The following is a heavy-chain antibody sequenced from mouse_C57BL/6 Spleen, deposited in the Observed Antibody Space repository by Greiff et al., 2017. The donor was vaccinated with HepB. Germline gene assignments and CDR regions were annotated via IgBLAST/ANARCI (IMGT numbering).Heavy chain of an antibody. CDR2: IYPGNSDT. V-gene: IGHV1-5*01. CDR3: TRSEYYGSSSFAY. Sequence: VQLQQSGTVLARPGASVKMSCKTSGYTFTSYWMHWVKQRPGQGLEWIGAIYPGNSDTSYNQKFKGKAKLTAVTSASTAYMELSSLTNEDSAVYYCTRSEYYGSSSFAYWGQGTLVTVSA. CDR1: GYTFTSYW. J-gene: IGHJ3*01. D-gene: IGHD1-1*01.